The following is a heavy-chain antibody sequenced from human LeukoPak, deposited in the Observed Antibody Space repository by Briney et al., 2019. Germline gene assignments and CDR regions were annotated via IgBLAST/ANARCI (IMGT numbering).Heavy chain of an antibody. Sequence: GGSLRLSCAGSGFTFSNYWMSWVRQAPGKGLEWVANIKQDGSEKYYVDSVKGRITISRDNAKNSLYLQMNSLRAEDTAVYYCARAYGGSGYYYYYMDVWGKGTTVTVSS. V-gene: IGHV3-7*01. J-gene: IGHJ6*03. CDR1: GFTFSNYW. CDR2: IKQDGSEK. CDR3: ARAYGGSGYYYYYMDV. D-gene: IGHD3-16*01.